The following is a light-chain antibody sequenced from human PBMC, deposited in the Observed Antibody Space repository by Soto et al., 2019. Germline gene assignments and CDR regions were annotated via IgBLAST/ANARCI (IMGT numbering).Light chain of an antibody. CDR3: QQSYGSPYT. V-gene: IGKV1-39*01. J-gene: IGKJ2*01. CDR2: TAS. Sequence: DIQMTQSPSSLSASVGDRVTISCRASQSISTYLNWYRQKPGKAPELLIYTASSLQSGVPSRFSGSGSGTDFTLTISSLQPEDFSTYFCQQSYGSPYTFGQGTKLEIK. CDR1: QSISTY.